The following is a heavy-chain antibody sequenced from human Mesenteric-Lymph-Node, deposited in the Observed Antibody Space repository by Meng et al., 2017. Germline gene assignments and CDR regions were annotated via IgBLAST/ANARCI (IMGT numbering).Heavy chain of an antibody. CDR2: IKGYGSEK. J-gene: IGHJ4*02. V-gene: IGHV3-7*01. Sequence: GESLKISCAASAFTFSSFWMSWVRQAPGKGLEWVAMIKGYGSEKHYVDSVKGRFTISRDNARNSLSLQMNSLRAEDTAVYYCATLDTAMVSSSDKFGLWGQGTLVTVSS. CDR3: ATLDTAMVSSSDKFGL. D-gene: IGHD5-18*01. CDR1: AFTFSSFW.